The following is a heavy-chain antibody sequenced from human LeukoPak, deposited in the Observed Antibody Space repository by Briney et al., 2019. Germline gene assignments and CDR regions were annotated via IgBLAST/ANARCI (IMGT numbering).Heavy chain of an antibody. V-gene: IGHV4-39*01. CDR2: VYHTGII. Sequence: PAETLSLTCTVSGDSITSGTYYWDWIRQAPGKGLEWIGNVYHTGIIYYNPSPESRVTMSVDTSKNQFSLKLNSLTAADTAVYYCARHHSALNWFDPWGQGTLVTVSS. J-gene: IGHJ5*02. CDR1: GDSITSGTYY. CDR3: ARHHSALNWFDP. D-gene: IGHD2-15*01.